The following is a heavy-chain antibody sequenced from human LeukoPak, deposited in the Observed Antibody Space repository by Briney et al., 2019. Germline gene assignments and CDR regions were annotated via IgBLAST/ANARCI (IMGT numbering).Heavy chain of an antibody. D-gene: IGHD3-9*01. CDR1: GYTFTSYY. V-gene: IGHV1-2*02. CDR3: ARGSGYDILTGYSGLFDY. Sequence: ASVKVSCKASGYTFTSYYMHWVRQAPGQGLEWMGWINPNSGGTNYAQKFQGRVTMTRDTSISTAYMELSRLRSDDTAVYYCARGSGYDILTGYSGLFDYWGQGTLVTVSS. CDR2: INPNSGGT. J-gene: IGHJ4*02.